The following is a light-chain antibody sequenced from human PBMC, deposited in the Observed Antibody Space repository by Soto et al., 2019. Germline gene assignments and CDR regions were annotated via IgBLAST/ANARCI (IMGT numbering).Light chain of an antibody. V-gene: IGLV2-14*01. J-gene: IGLJ1*01. CDR2: EVS. CDR3: QSYDRSLSGSF. CDR1: SSDVGAYDY. Sequence: QSALTQPASVSGSPGQSITISCTGTSSDVGAYDYVSWYQQHPGKAPKLMIFEVSNRPSGVSYRFSGSKSGNTASLTISGLQAEDEADYYCQSYDRSLSGSFFGTGTKVTVL.